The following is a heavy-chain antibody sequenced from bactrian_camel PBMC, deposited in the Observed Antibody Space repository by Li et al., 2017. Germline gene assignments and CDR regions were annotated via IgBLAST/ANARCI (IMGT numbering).Heavy chain of an antibody. CDR2: IDSDGST. CDR1: RYTFNAYC. J-gene: IGHJ7*01. D-gene: IGHD2*01. V-gene: IGHV3S53*01. Sequence: HVQLVETGGGSVQAGGSLRLSCASSRYTFNAYCVLWFRQAPGKEREFVSGIDSDGSTSYADSVKGRLTISQDNAKNTVYLQMNNLQPEDTAMYYCAAVEGPADGKWYLGAAHALKNWGKGTQVTVS.